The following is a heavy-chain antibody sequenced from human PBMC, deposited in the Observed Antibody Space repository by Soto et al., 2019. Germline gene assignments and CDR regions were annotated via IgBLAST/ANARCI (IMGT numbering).Heavy chain of an antibody. CDR3: AKDLEYSSSWYGALFDY. CDR2: ISYDGSNK. Sequence: PGKGLEWVAVISYDGSNKYYADSVKGRFTISRDNSKNTLYLQMNSLRAEDTAVYYCAKDLEYSSSWYGALFDYWGQGTLVTVSS. V-gene: IGHV3-30*18. D-gene: IGHD6-13*01. J-gene: IGHJ4*02.